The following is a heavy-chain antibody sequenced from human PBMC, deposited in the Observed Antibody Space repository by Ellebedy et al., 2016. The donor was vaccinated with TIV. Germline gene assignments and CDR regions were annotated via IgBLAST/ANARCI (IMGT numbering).Heavy chain of an antibody. D-gene: IGHD2-15*01. Sequence: GESLKISCGAFGFTFSTYWMSWVRQAPGKGLEWVANIKYDGSETYYVGSVKGRFTISRDNAKNSLYLQMDSLRAEDTAVYYCARGWSTPDSWGQGTLVIVSS. CDR3: ARGWSTPDS. CDR1: GFTFSTYW. J-gene: IGHJ4*02. V-gene: IGHV3-7*02. CDR2: IKYDGSET.